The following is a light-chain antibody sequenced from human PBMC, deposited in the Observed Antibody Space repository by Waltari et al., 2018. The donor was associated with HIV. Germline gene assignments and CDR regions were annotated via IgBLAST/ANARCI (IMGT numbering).Light chain of an antibody. V-gene: IGLV2-23*02. CDR3: CSFAGTNTWV. J-gene: IGLJ3*02. CDR1: STDVGVYNY. Sequence: QSALTQPASVSGSPGQSITISCAGGSTDVGVYNYVPWYQQYPGKVPKVVIYDVTERPSGVSNRFSGSKSGNTASLTISGLQAEDEADYYCCSFAGTNTWVFGGGTRLTV. CDR2: DVT.